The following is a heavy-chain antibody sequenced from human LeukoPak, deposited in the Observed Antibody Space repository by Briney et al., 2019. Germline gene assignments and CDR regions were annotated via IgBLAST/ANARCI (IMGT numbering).Heavy chain of an antibody. CDR3: ARERPDSGGWTRGGFDY. J-gene: IGHJ4*02. V-gene: IGHV3-9*01. D-gene: IGHD6-19*01. CDR2: ISWNSGSI. Sequence: PGGSLRLSCAASGFTFDDYAMHWVRQAPGKGLEWVSGISWNSGSIGYADSVKGRFTISRDNAKNSLYLQMNSLRAEDTAVYYCARERPDSGGWTRGGFDYWGQGTLVTVSS. CDR1: GFTFDDYA.